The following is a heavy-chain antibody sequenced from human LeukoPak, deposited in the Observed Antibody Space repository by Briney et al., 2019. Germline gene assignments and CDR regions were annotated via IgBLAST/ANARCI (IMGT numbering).Heavy chain of an antibody. CDR2: IYTSGST. CDR1: GASISSGSFY. D-gene: IGHD6-6*01. Sequence: SETLSLTCSVRGASISSGSFYWNWIRQPAGKGLEWIGRIYTSGSTSYNPSLESRVAISVDTSKNQFSLKLNSVIAADTAVYYCAREVGSSEGFGLNHWGQGTPVIVSS. J-gene: IGHJ5*02. CDR3: AREVGSSEGFGLNH. V-gene: IGHV4-61*02.